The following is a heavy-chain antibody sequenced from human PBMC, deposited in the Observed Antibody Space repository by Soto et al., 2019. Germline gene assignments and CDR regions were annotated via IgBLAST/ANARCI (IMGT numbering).Heavy chain of an antibody. CDR3: ARRHTVTMMGGVYTTPYGMDV. J-gene: IGHJ6*02. D-gene: IGHD3-22*01. CDR2: IYPGDSDT. Sequence: GESLKISCRGSGYCFPGSWIAWVRQKPGKGLECVGIIYPGDSDTRYSPSFQGQVTISADKSINTAYLQWNSLRASDTATYYCARRHTVTMMGGVYTTPYGMDVWGQGTTVTVSS. CDR1: GYCFPGSW. V-gene: IGHV5-51*01.